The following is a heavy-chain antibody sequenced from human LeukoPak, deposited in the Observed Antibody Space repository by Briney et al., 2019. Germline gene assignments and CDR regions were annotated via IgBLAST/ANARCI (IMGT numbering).Heavy chain of an antibody. Sequence: GGSLRLSCAASGFTVSSNYMSWVRQAPGKGLEWVSVIYSGGSTYYADSVKGRFTISRDNSKNTLYLQMNSLRAEDTAVYYCARDGYYYGSGSYYKDYWGQGTLVTVSS. J-gene: IGHJ4*02. CDR2: IYSGGST. CDR3: ARDGYYYGSGSYYKDY. CDR1: GFTVSSNY. V-gene: IGHV3-66*01. D-gene: IGHD3-10*01.